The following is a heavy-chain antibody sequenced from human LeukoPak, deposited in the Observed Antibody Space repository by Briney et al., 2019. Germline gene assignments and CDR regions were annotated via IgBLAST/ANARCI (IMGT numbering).Heavy chain of an antibody. V-gene: IGHV3-21*01. CDR1: GFTFSTYS. D-gene: IGHD6-6*01. CDR2: ISTGSSYI. Sequence: GGSLRVSCAASGFTFSTYSINWVRQAPGNGLEWVSSISTGSSYIYYADSVKGRFTISRDNAKSSLYLQMNSLRAEDTAVYYCARVLSSSPYYYYGMDIWGQGTTVTVSS. J-gene: IGHJ6*02. CDR3: ARVLSSSPYYYYGMDI.